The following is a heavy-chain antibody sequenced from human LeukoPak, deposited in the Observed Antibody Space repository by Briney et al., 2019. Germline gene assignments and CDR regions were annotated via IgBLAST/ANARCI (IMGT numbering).Heavy chain of an antibody. CDR1: GFTFSSYW. CDR2: INSDGSST. J-gene: IGHJ6*02. D-gene: IGHD3-10*01. V-gene: IGHV3-74*01. Sequence: GGSLRLSCAASGFTFSSYWMHWVRQAPGKGLVWVSRINSDGSSTNYADSVKGRFTISRDNAKNTLYLQMNSLRAEDTAVYYCARALYGFGESYGMDVWGQGTTVTVSS. CDR3: ARALYGFGESYGMDV.